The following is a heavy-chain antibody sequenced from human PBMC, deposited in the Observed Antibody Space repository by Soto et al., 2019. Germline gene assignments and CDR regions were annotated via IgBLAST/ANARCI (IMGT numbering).Heavy chain of an antibody. CDR3: ARVRSTGNGMDV. J-gene: IGHJ6*02. CDR2: IYHSGST. V-gene: IGHV4-30-2*01. Sequence: SETLSLTSAVSGGSISSGGYSWSWIRQPPGKGLEWSGYIYHSGSTYYNPSLTSRVTISVDRPKNQFSLKLSSVTAADTAVYYCARVRSTGNGMDVWGQGTTVTVS. CDR1: GGSISSGGYS.